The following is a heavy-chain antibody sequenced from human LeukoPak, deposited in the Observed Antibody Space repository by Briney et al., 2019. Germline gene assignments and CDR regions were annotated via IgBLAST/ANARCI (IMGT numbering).Heavy chain of an antibody. CDR3: ARSPLLGSLEWLLGDYYYMDV. V-gene: IGHV4-59*10. J-gene: IGHJ6*03. Sequence: PSETLSLTCAVYGGSFSGYYWSWIRQPAGKGLEWIGRIYTSGSTNYNPSLKSRVTMSVDTSKNQFSLKLSSVTAADTAVYYCARSPLLGSLEWLLGDYYYMDVWGKGTTVTVSS. CDR2: IYTSGST. D-gene: IGHD3-3*01. CDR1: GGSFSGYY.